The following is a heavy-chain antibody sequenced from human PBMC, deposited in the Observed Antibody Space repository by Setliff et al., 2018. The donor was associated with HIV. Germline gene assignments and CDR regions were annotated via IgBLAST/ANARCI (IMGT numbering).Heavy chain of an antibody. CDR1: GGSISSYY. D-gene: IGHD6-19*01. CDR2: ISYTGIT. Sequence: SETLSLTCTVSGGSISSYYWSWIRQPPGKGLGWIGSISYTGITNYNPSLKSRVTISVDTSQNQFSLKLTSVTAADTAVYYCARLRQWLAFFDSWGQGTLVTVSS. V-gene: IGHV4-59*08. CDR3: ARLRQWLAFFDS. J-gene: IGHJ4*02.